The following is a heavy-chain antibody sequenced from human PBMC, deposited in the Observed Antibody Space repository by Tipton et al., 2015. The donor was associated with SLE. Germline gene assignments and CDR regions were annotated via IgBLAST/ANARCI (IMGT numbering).Heavy chain of an antibody. CDR2: IHTSEGT. V-gene: IGHV4-4*07. D-gene: IGHD3-16*01. J-gene: IGHJ3*02. Sequence: TLSLTCTVSGGSISSFHWSWIRQPAGKGLQWIGRIHTSEGTNYNPSLKSRVAMSIDTSKNQFPLNLNSVTAADTAVYYCARENYAESRGIWGQGTMVTVSS. CDR3: ARENYAESRGI. CDR1: GGSISSFH.